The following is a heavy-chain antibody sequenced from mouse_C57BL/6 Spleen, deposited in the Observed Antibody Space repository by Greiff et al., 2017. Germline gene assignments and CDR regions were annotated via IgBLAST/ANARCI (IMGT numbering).Heavy chain of an antibody. CDR3: ARDGNPGVAY. CDR2: IDPYDSET. Sequence: QVQLQQPGAVLVKPGSSVKLSCKASGYTFTNYWMHWVKQRPIQGLEWIGDIDPYDSETPYNQKFKGKATLTVDKSSSTAYMQLSSLTSEDSVVYYGARDGNPGVAYWGQGTLVTVSA. J-gene: IGHJ3*01. D-gene: IGHD2-1*01. V-gene: IGHV1-52*01. CDR1: GYTFTNYW.